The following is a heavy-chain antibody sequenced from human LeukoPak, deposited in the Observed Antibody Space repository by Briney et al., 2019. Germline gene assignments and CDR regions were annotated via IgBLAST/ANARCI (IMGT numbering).Heavy chain of an antibody. J-gene: IGHJ4*02. CDR2: TYYSGST. CDR1: GGSISSHH. V-gene: IGHV4-59*08. D-gene: IGHD6-13*01. CDR3: ARHLDIAASGTFDY. Sequence: PSETLSLTCTVSGGSISSHHWSWIRQPPGKGLEWIGYTYYSGSTNYKPSLKSRVTISVDTSKNQFSLKLTSVTAADTAVYYCARHLDIAASGTFDYWGQGTLVTVSS.